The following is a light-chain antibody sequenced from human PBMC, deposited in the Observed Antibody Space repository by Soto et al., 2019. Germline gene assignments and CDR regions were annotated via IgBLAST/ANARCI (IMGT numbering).Light chain of an antibody. J-gene: IGKJ1*01. CDR3: QHYNSYSEA. V-gene: IGKV1-5*03. Sequence: DIQITHSPSTLSGSVGDRVTITCRPSQTISSWLAWYQQKPGKAPKLLIYKASTLKSGVPSRFSGSGSGTEFTLTISSLQPDDFATYYCQHYNSYSEALGRGTKVDIK. CDR2: KAS. CDR1: QTISSW.